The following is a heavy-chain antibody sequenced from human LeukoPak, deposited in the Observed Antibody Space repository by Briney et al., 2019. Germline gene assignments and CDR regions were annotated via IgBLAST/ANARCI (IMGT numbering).Heavy chain of an antibody. D-gene: IGHD5-24*01. CDR2: ISSSGSTI. J-gene: IGHJ4*02. V-gene: IGHV3-11*01. CDR1: GFTFSDYY. Sequence: GGSLRLSCAASGFTFSDYYMSWIRQAPGKGLDGFSYISSSGSTIYYADSVKGRFTISRDNAKNSLYLQMNSLRAEDTAVYYCARGGWLQTEPFDYWGQGTLVTVSS. CDR3: ARGGWLQTEPFDY.